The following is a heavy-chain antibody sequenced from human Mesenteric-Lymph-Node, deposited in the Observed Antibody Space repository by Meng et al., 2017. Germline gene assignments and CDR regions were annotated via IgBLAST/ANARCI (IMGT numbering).Heavy chain of an antibody. CDR1: GFTFSNSP. V-gene: IGHV3-30*07. Sequence: GESLKISCAASGFTFSNSPMHWVRQAPGKGLEWVAGISHDGGRTHYADSIKGRFTISRDNAKNSLYLQMNSLRAEDTAVYYCASLSREKYYYDSSGYYSDWGQGTLVTVSS. CDR2: ISHDGGRT. CDR3: ASLSREKYYYDSSGYYSD. J-gene: IGHJ4*02. D-gene: IGHD3-22*01.